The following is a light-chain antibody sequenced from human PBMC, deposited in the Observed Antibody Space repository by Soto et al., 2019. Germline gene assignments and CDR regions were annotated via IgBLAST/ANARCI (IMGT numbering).Light chain of an antibody. CDR3: QQYKSYST. CDR1: QSISRW. V-gene: IGKV1-5*01. Sequence: DIQLTQSPSTLSASVGDRVTITCRASQSISRWLAWYQQKPGKAPKLLIHDVSSLASGVSSRFSGSGSGTEFTLTIRSLQPDDFATYYCQQYKSYSTFGRGTKVEIK. CDR2: DVS. J-gene: IGKJ1*01.